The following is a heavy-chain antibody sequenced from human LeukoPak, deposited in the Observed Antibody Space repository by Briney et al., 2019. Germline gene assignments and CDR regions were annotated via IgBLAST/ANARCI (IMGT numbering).Heavy chain of an antibody. D-gene: IGHD3-22*01. CDR1: GFTFSSYG. CDR3: AKCPVVSSGYYYSLDY. V-gene: IGHV3-30*18. CDR2: ISYDGSNK. Sequence: PGRSLRLSCAASGFTFSSYGMHWVRQAPGKGLEWVAVISYDGSNKYYADSVKGRFTISRDNSKNTLYLQMNSLRAEDTAVYYCAKCPVVSSGYYYSLDYWGQGTLVTVSS. J-gene: IGHJ4*02.